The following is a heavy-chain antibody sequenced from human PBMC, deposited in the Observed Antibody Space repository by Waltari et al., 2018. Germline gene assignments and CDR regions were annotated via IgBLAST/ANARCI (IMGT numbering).Heavy chain of an antibody. CDR2: SNPNSGGT. CDR3: ARGYCSGRSCYSEWFDP. D-gene: IGHD2-15*01. CDR1: GYTFTGYY. V-gene: IGHV1-2*06. J-gene: IGHJ5*02. Sequence: QVQLVQSGAEVKKPGASVKVSCKASGYTFTGYYMHWVRQAPGQGLEGMGRSNPNSGGTNYAQKFPGRVTMTRDTSITTAYMELSRLRSDDTAVYYCARGYCSGRSCYSEWFDPWGQGTLVTVSS.